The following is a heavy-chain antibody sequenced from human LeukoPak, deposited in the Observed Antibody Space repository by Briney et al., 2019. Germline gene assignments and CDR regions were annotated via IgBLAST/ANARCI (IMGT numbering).Heavy chain of an antibody. D-gene: IGHD3-3*01. J-gene: IGHJ6*03. CDR2: MNPNSGNT. CDR1: GYTFTSYD. CDR3: ARGYRPYYDFWSGYYDYHYYYYYMDV. Sequence: ASVKVSCKASGYTFTSYDINWVRQATGQGLEWMGWMNPNSGNTGYAQKFQGRVTITRNTSISTAYMELSSLRSEDTAVYYCARGYRPYYDFWSGYYDYHYYYYYMDVWGKGTTVTVSS. V-gene: IGHV1-8*03.